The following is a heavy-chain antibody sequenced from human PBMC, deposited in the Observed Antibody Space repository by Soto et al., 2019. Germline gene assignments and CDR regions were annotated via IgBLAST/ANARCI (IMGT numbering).Heavy chain of an antibody. CDR2: ISWDGGSK. J-gene: IGHJ5*02. CDR1: GFTFDDYT. Sequence: GGSLRLSCAASGFTFDDYTMHWVRQAPGKGLEWVSLISWDGGSKYYADPRKGRFTVSGDTSKNSLYLQMNSLRTEDTALYYCAKDMTGGGETTWVIDPWGQGTLVTVSS. D-gene: IGHD2-21*01. CDR3: AKDMTGGGETTWVIDP. V-gene: IGHV3-43*01.